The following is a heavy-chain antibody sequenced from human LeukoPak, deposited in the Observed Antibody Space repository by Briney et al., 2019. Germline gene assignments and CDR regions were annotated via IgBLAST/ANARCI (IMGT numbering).Heavy chain of an antibody. V-gene: IGHV3-30-3*01. CDR3: ARDDGY. Sequence: PGGSLRLSCAASGFTFSSYAMHWVRQAPGKGLEWVAVISYDGSNKYYADSVKGRFTISRDNSKNTLYLQMNSLRAEDTAVYHCARDDGYWGQGTLVTVSS. CDR1: GFTFSSYA. J-gene: IGHJ4*02. CDR2: ISYDGSNK.